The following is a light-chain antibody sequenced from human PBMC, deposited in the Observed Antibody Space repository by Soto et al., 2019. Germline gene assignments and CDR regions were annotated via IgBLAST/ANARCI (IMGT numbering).Light chain of an antibody. CDR1: SSNIGSNT. CDR3: AAWDDSLNGAV. CDR2: SNN. V-gene: IGLV1-44*01. J-gene: IGLJ7*01. Sequence: QSVLTQPPSASGTPGQRVTISCSGSSSNIGSNTVNWNQQLPGTPPKLLSYSNNQRPSGVPDRFSGSKSGTSASLAISGLQSEDEADYYCAAWDDSLNGAVFGGGTQLTVL.